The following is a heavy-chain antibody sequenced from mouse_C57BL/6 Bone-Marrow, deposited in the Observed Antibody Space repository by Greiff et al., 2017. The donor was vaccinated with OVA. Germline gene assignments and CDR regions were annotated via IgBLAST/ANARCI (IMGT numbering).Heavy chain of an antibody. V-gene: IGHV1-52*01. CDR1: GYTFTSYW. CDR3: AREETFYGSSFIPGFAY. D-gene: IGHD1-1*01. CDR2: IDPSDSET. Sequence: VQLQQPGAELVRPGSSVKLSCKASGYTFTSYWMHWVKQRPIQGLEWIGNIDPSDSETHYNQKFKDKATLTVDKSSSTAYMQLSSLTSEDSAVYYCAREETFYGSSFIPGFAYWGQGTLVTVSA. J-gene: IGHJ3*01.